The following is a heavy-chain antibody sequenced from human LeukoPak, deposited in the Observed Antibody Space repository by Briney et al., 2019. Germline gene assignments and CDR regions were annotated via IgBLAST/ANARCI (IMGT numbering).Heavy chain of an antibody. D-gene: IGHD5-18*01. CDR1: GFTFSIYS. V-gene: IGHV3-21*01. J-gene: IGHJ4*02. Sequence: GRSLRLSCAVSGFTFSIYSTICVRHAPGEGVEWGLAISSTSSYIYYTDSVKGLFTISRDNAKTSLYLQMNSLGAKDAAVYYCARVQRYGDPFDYWGQGTLVTVSS. CDR3: ARVQRYGDPFDY. CDR2: ISSTSSYI.